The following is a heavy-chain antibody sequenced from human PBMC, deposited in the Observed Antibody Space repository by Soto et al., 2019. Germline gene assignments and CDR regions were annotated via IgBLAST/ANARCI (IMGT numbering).Heavy chain of an antibody. CDR3: AKGGAVYGLLTHDY. Sequence: EVQLLESGGGLEQPGGSLRLSCAASGFTFRDYAMSWVRQAPGKGLEWVTTITGSSSNLYYSDSVKGRFAISRDNSKNTLYQQMDSLTAEDTAVYYCAKGGAVYGLLTHDYWGQGTLVTVSS. V-gene: IGHV3-23*01. D-gene: IGHD3-9*01. CDR1: GFTFRDYA. CDR2: ITGSSSNL. J-gene: IGHJ4*02.